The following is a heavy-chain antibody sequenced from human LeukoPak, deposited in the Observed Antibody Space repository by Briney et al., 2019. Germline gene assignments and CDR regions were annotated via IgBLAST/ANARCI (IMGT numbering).Heavy chain of an antibody. D-gene: IGHD3-22*01. CDR1: GYRFTTYW. CDR3: ARRFDTSGYFQN. V-gene: IGHV5-51*01. Sequence: GESLKISCKGSGYRFTTYWIGWVRQMPGKGLEWMGIIYPGDSDTRYSPSFQGQVTISADKSISTAYLQWSSLKASDTAMCYCARRFDTSGYFQNWGQGTLVTVSS. CDR2: IYPGDSDT. J-gene: IGHJ1*01.